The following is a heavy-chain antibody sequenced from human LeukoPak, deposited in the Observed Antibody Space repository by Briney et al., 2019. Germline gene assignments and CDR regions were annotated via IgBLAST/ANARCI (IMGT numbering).Heavy chain of an antibody. CDR1: GGSISSSNW. J-gene: IGHJ3*02. CDR3: ARDGAATISGYAFDI. CDR2: IYHSGST. Sequence: SETLSLTCAVSGGSISSSNWWSWVRQPPGKGLEWIGEIYHSGSTNYNPSLKSRVTISVDKSKNQFSLELNSVTAADTAVYYCARDGAATISGYAFDIWGQGTMVTVSS. D-gene: IGHD5-24*01. V-gene: IGHV4-4*02.